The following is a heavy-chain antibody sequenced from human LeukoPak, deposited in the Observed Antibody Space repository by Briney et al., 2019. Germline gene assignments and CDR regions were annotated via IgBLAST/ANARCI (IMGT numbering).Heavy chain of an antibody. Sequence: GGSLRLSCAASGFTFSSYAMSWVRQAPGKGLEWVSSISSGSSYIYYADSVRGRFTISRDNAKNSLYLQMNSLRAEDTAVYYCAREGWDYWGQGTLVTVSS. V-gene: IGHV3-21*01. D-gene: IGHD2-15*01. J-gene: IGHJ4*02. CDR3: AREGWDY. CDR1: GFTFSSYA. CDR2: ISSGSSYI.